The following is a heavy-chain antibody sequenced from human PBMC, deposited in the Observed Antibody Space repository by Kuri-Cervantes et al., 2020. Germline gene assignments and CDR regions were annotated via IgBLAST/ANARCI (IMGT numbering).Heavy chain of an antibody. J-gene: IGHJ4*02. D-gene: IGHD2-8*01. CDR2: FDPEDGET. Sequence: ASVKVSCKVSGYTLTELSMHWVRQAPGQGLEWMGSFDPEDGETIYAQKFQGRVTMTEDTSTDAAYMELSSLRSDDTAVYYCATEEWDYWGQGTLVTVSS. CDR3: ATEEWDY. V-gene: IGHV1-24*01. CDR1: GYTLTELS.